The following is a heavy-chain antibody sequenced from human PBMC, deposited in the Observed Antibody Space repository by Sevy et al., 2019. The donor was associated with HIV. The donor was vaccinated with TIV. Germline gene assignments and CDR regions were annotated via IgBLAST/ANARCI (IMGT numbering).Heavy chain of an antibody. CDR2: ISAGGSNI. J-gene: IGHJ6*02. D-gene: IGHD2-21*01. V-gene: IGHV3-74*01. Sequence: GGSLRLSCPASGFILSNSWMNWVRQVPGEGLVWVSRISAGGSNIAYADSVRGRFTISKDNAKNTLYLQMSSLRAEDTAVYYCARQGWGDNPNYYYGMDVWGQGTTVTVSS. CDR1: GFILSNSW. CDR3: ARQGWGDNPNYYYGMDV.